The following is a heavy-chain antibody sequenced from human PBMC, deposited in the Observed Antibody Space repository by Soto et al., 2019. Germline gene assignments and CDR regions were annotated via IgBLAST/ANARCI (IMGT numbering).Heavy chain of an antibody. CDR2: INRDETST. CDR3: AREAAVPGTVFDY. D-gene: IGHD6-19*01. V-gene: IGHV3-74*01. CDR1: GITFSSYW. J-gene: IGHJ4*02. Sequence: EVPLVESGGGLVQPGGSLRLSCAASGITFSSYWMHWVRQAPGQGLVWVSRINRDETSTNYADSVKGRFTISRDNAKNTLYLQMNSLRAEDRAVYYCAREAAVPGTVFDYWGQGVLVTVSS.